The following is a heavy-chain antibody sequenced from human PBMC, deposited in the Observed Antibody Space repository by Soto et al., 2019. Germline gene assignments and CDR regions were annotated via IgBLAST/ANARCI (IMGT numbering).Heavy chain of an antibody. D-gene: IGHD3-3*01. CDR3: ATDGYYDFWSGPTSPGLMDV. V-gene: IGHV1-46*01. Sequence: VTCCCESSGYSFTSYYMHWLRQAPGQGLEWMGIINPSGGSTSYAQKFQGIVTMTRDTSTSTVYMELSSLRSEDTAVYYCATDGYYDFWSGPTSPGLMDVWGQGTTVTVYS. J-gene: IGHJ6*02. CDR1: GYSFTSYY. CDR2: INPSGGST.